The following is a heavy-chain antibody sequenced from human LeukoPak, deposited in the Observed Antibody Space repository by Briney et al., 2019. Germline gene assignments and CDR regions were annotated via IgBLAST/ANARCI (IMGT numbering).Heavy chain of an antibody. J-gene: IGHJ4*02. D-gene: IGHD3-22*01. V-gene: IGHV4-34*01. CDR1: GGSFSGYY. Sequence: SETLSLTXAVNGGSFSGYYWSWIRQPPGRGLEWIREINHSGSTNYNPSHRSRVTISVDTSKNQFSLKLSSVSAADTAVYYCARGPKTYYYDSSGYYYVYWGQGTLVTVSS. CDR2: INHSGST. CDR3: ARGPKTYYYDSSGYYYVY.